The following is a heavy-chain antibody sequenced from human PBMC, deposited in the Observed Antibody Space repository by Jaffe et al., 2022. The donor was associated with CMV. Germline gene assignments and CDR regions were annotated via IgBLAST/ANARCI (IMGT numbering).Heavy chain of an antibody. CDR2: ISGSGGDT. CDR3: VKGRGAWLYLFDY. D-gene: IGHD3-16*02. J-gene: IGHJ4*02. CDR1: GFTFNTHA. Sequence: EVQLVESGGGLVQPGGSLRLSCVASGFTFNTHAMSWVRQAPGKGLEWVSVISGSGGDTFHTGSVKGRFTISRDNSKNTLYLQMNGLRAADTAVYYCVKGRGAWLYLFDYWGPGTLVSVSS. V-gene: IGHV3-23*04.